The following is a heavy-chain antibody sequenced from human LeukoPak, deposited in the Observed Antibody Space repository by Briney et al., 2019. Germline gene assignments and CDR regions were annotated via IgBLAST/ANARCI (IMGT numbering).Heavy chain of an antibody. Sequence: ASVKVSCKASGYTFTGYYMHWVRQAPGQGLEWMGWMNPNSGNTGYAQKFQGRVTMTRNTSISTAYMELSSLRSEDTAVYYCALPTLNYYDSSDDAFDIWGQGTMVTVSS. D-gene: IGHD3-22*01. CDR2: MNPNSGNT. CDR3: ALPTLNYYDSSDDAFDI. CDR1: GYTFTGYY. J-gene: IGHJ3*02. V-gene: IGHV1-8*02.